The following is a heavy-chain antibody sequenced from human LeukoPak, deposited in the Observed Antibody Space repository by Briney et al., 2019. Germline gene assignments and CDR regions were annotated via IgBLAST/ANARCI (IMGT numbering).Heavy chain of an antibody. V-gene: IGHV3-23*01. CDR1: GFTFTSYS. CDR3: AKDYYDSSGYYNRFDY. J-gene: IGHJ4*02. D-gene: IGHD3-22*01. Sequence: GGSLRLSCAAFGFTFTSYSMSWVRQAPGKGLEWVSGTSDRGDYTYYADSVKGRFTISRDNSKNTLYLQMNSLRAEDTAVYYCAKDYYDSSGYYNRFDYWGQGTLVTVSS. CDR2: TSDRGDYT.